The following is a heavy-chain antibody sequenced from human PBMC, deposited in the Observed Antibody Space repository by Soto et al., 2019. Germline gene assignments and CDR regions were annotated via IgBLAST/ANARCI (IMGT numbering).Heavy chain of an antibody. D-gene: IGHD7-27*01. CDR3: ARTSGYYYYYYYMDV. CDR2: ISSSSSPI. J-gene: IGHJ6*03. V-gene: IGHV3-48*01. CDR1: GFTFSSYS. Sequence: EVQLVESGGGLVQPGGSLRLSCAASGFTFSSYSMNWVRQAPGQGLEWVSYISSSSSPIYYADSVKGRFTISRDNAKNSLYLQMNSLIAEDTAVYYCARTSGYYYYYYYMDVWGKGTTVTVSS.